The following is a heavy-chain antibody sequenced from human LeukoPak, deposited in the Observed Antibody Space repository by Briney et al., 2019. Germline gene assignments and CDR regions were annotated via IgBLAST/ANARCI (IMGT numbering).Heavy chain of an antibody. CDR2: IYYSGST. CDR1: GGSISSGGYY. CDR3: ARGGDYYDSSGYPDY. J-gene: IGHJ4*02. Sequence: PSQTLSLTRTVSGGSISSGGYYWSWIRQHPGKGLEWIGYIYYSGSTYYNPSLKSRVTISVDTSKNQFSLKLSSVTAADTAVYYCARGGDYYDSSGYPDYWGQGTLVTVSS. D-gene: IGHD3-22*01. V-gene: IGHV4-31*03.